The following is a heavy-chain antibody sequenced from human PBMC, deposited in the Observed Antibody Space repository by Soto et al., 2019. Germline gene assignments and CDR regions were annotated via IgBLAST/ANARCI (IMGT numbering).Heavy chain of an antibody. CDR1: GFIFNNYA. D-gene: IGHD6-19*01. J-gene: IGHJ4*02. CDR3: ATLMTVAGPGWGRASDY. CDR2: TSAGGST. Sequence: GGSLRLSCAASGFIFNNYAMTWVRQAPGKGLDWVSVTSAGGSTSYADSVRGRFTASRDNSRNALLLEMSSLTVDDTAIYYCATLMTVAGPGWGRASDYWGQGTLVTVSS. V-gene: IGHV3-23*01.